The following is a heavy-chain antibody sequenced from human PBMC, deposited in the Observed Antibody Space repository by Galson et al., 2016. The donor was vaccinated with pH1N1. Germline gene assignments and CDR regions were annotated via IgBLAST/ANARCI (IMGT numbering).Heavy chain of an antibody. CDR2: IVPITGVT. Sequence: SVKVSCKASGGTFSTYVIIWVRQAPGQGLEWMGRIVPITGVTNYAQKFQDRVTITADESTSTAYMELSSLRSEDTCVYYCAPGGDDYGGNPHWFDPWGQGTLVTVSS. V-gene: IGHV1-69*04. CDR1: GGTFSTYV. D-gene: IGHD4-23*01. CDR3: APGGDDYGGNPHWFDP. J-gene: IGHJ5*02.